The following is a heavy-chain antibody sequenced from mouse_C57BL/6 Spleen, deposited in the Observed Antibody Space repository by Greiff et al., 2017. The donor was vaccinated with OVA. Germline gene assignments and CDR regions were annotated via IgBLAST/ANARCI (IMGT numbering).Heavy chain of an antibody. D-gene: IGHD5-2*01. Sequence: VQLQQSGPGLVKPSQSLSLTCSVTGYSITSGYYWNWIRQFPGNKLEWMGYISYDGSNNYNPSLKNRISITRDTSKNQFFLKLNSVTTEDTATYYCATRRIFYWYFDVWGTGTTVTVSS. V-gene: IGHV3-6*01. CDR1: GYSITSGYY. CDR2: ISYDGSN. CDR3: ATRRIFYWYFDV. J-gene: IGHJ1*03.